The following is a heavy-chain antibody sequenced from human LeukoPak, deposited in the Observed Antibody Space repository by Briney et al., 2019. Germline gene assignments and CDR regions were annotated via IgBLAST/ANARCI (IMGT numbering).Heavy chain of an antibody. CDR3: TRILNSGASDY. CDR1: GGSISTSYYY. CDR2: IHNSEST. J-gene: IGHJ4*02. D-gene: IGHD1-26*01. Sequence: PSETLSLTCTVSGGSISTSYYYWGWIRQPPGKGLEWIGNIHNSESTYYNPSLKSRVTISVDTSKNQFSLKLSSVTAADTAVYYCTRILNSGASDYWGQGTLVTVSS. V-gene: IGHV4-39*07.